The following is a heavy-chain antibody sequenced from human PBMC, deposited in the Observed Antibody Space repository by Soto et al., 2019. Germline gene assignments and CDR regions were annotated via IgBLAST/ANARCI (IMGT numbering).Heavy chain of an antibody. J-gene: IGHJ4*02. CDR2: IYYTGST. V-gene: IGHV4-61*01. D-gene: IGHD3-22*01. CDR3: ARVDSSGSYFDS. CDR1: GGSVSSGSYY. Sequence: PSETLSLTCTVSGGSVSSGSYYWSWIRQPPGKGLEWIAYIYYTGSTNYNPSLKSRVTLSADTSKNQLSLNLSSVTAADTAMYYCARVDSSGSYFDSWGQGTLVTVSS.